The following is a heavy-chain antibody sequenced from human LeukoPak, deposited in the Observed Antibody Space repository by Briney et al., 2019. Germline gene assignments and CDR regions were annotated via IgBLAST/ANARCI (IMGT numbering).Heavy chain of an antibody. CDR1: GFTLSNYA. D-gene: IGHD5-24*01. Sequence: GGSLRLSCAASGFTLSNYAMHWVRQPVGEGLEWVSALGTAGDTFYPGSVKGRFTISRDNAKKSLFLQMNSLRAEDTAVYYCARQNTPHGNFDYWGQGTLVTVSS. V-gene: IGHV3-13*01. CDR3: ARQNTPHGNFDY. J-gene: IGHJ4*02. CDR2: LGTAGDT.